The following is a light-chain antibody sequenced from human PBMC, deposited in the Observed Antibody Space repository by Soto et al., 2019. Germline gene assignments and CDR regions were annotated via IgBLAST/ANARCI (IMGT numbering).Light chain of an antibody. CDR3: AAWDASLSGYV. J-gene: IGLJ1*01. CDR2: RNN. Sequence: QSVLTQPPSASGTPGQRVTISCSGNNTNIGSNYVYWYQQLPGTAPKLLIYRNNQRPSGVPDRFSGSKSGTSASLGISGLRSEDEADYYCAAWDASLSGYVFGTGTKVTVL. CDR1: NTNIGSNY. V-gene: IGLV1-47*01.